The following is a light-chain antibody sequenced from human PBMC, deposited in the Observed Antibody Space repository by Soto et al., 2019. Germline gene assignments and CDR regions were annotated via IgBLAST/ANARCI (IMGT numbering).Light chain of an antibody. CDR3: QQYDNSAPLS. CDR1: QSVRSSY. J-gene: IGKJ4*01. CDR2: DGS. V-gene: IGKV3D-20*01. Sequence: EIVLTQSPATLSLSPGDRATLSCGASQSVRSSYVAWYQHKAGLAPRLLIYDGSSRASGIPDRFSGSGSGTDFTLTIGRLEPEDFAVYYCQQYDNSAPLSFGGGTNVEMK.